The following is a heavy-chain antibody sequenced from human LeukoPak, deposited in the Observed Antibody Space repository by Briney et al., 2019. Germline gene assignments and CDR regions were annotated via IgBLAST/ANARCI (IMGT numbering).Heavy chain of an antibody. CDR2: IIPILGIA. D-gene: IGHD6-13*01. CDR3: ARVVNRSSSWYGGFGYHYGMDV. Sequence: AASVKVSCKASGGTFSSYAISWVRQAPGQGLEWMGRIIPILGIANYAQKFQGRVTITADKSTSTAYMELSSLRSEDTAVYYCARVVNRSSSWYGGFGYHYGMDVWGQGTTVTVSS. J-gene: IGHJ6*02. CDR1: GGTFSSYA. V-gene: IGHV1-69*04.